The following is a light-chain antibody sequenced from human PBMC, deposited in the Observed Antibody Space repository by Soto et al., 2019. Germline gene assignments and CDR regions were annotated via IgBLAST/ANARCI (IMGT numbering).Light chain of an antibody. J-gene: IGKJ2*01. CDR3: QQYGSSPT. V-gene: IGKV3-20*01. CDR1: QSVSSSY. Sequence: EIVLTQSPGTLSLSPGERATLSCRASQSVSSSYLAWYQQKPGQAPRLLIYGASSRATGIPDRFSGSGSGTGFPLTIRRLEAEDFAVYYCQQYGSSPTFGQGTKLEIK. CDR2: GAS.